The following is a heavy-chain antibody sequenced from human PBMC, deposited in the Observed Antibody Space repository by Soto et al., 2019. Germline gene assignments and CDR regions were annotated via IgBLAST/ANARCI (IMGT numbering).Heavy chain of an antibody. D-gene: IGHD3-16*01. Sequence: GEALKISWKGSGYSLYTHWVGWVRHMPGKGLALMAIIYPGDSGARYCPSLKGKVTISVYESTTTAFLQWSILKASDTDMYFCARSQFDYVWGNSGYCDXWGKG. CDR1: GYSLYTHW. V-gene: IGHV5-51*01. J-gene: IGHJ4*02. CDR3: ARSQFDYVWGNSGYCDX. CDR2: IYPGDSGA.